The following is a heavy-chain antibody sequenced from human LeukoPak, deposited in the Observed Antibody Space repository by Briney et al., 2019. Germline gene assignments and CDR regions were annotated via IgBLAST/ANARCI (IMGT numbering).Heavy chain of an antibody. CDR2: INHSGST. CDR3: ARAKVVVRGSWLALATRYFDL. Sequence: LRLSCAASGFTFSSYAMHWVRQPPGKGLEWIGEINHSGSTNYNPSLKSRVTISVDTSKNQFSLKLSSVTAADTAVYYCARAKVVVRGSWLALATRYFDLWGRGTLVTVSS. D-gene: IGHD3-10*01. V-gene: IGHV4-34*01. CDR1: GFTFSSYA. J-gene: IGHJ2*01.